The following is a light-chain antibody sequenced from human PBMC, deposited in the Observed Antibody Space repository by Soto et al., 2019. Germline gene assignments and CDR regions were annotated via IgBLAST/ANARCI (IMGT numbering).Light chain of an antibody. Sequence: IQMTQSPSSLSPSVGDGVTITCRASQSISNYLNWYQQRPGKAPKLLIYAASSLKSGVPSRFSGSGSGTDFTLTISSLQPEDFATYYCQQSYSTPITFGQGTRLDIK. J-gene: IGKJ5*01. CDR1: QSISNY. CDR3: QQSYSTPIT. V-gene: IGKV1-39*01. CDR2: AAS.